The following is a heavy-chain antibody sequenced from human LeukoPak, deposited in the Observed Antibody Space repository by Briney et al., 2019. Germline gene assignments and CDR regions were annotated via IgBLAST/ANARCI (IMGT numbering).Heavy chain of an antibody. J-gene: IGHJ3*02. CDR1: GGSISSGSYY. V-gene: IGHV4-61*02. CDR2: IYTSGNT. CDR3: ARERALGYCTNGVCYNDAFDI. D-gene: IGHD2-8*01. Sequence: SQTLSLTCTVSGGSISSGSYYWSWIRQPAGKGLEWIGRIYTSGNTNYNPSLKSRVTISLDTSKNQFSLKLSSVTPEDTAVYYCARERALGYCTNGVCYNDAFDIWGQGTMVTVSS.